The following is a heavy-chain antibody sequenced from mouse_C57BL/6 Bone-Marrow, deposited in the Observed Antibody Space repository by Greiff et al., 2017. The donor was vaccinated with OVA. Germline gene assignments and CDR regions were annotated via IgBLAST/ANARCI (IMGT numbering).Heavy chain of an antibody. CDR2: IWSGGST. V-gene: IGHV2-2*01. CDR1: GFSLTSYG. Sequence: VKLMESGPGLVQPSQSLSITCTVSGFSLTSYGVHWVRQSPGKGLEWLGVIWSGGSTDYNAAFISRLSISKDNSKSQFFLKMNSLQADETAIYYCDRGLLLDYWGQGTTLTVSS. J-gene: IGHJ2*01. D-gene: IGHD2-3*01. CDR3: DRGLLLDY.